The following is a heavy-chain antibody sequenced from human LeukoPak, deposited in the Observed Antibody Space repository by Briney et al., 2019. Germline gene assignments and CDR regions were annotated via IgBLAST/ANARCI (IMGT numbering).Heavy chain of an antibody. CDR1: GASIRSYY. Sequence: HSETLSLTCTVSGASIRSYYWSWIRQPPGKGLEWVGYIHYRGSTNYNPSLKSRVTISVDTSKNQFSLKLSSVTAADTAVYYCASLSSTSWEDYWGQGTLVTVSS. V-gene: IGHV4-59*12. J-gene: IGHJ4*02. CDR3: ASLSSTSWEDY. D-gene: IGHD2-2*01. CDR2: IHYRGST.